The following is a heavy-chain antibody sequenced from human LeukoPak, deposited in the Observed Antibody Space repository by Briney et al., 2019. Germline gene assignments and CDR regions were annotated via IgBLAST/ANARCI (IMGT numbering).Heavy chain of an antibody. J-gene: IGHJ6*02. CDR2: ISAYNGNT. V-gene: IGHV1-18*01. Sequence: ASVKVSCKASGYTFTSYGISWVRQAPGQGLEWMGWISAYNGNTNYAQKLQGRVTMTTDTSTSTAYMELRSLRSDDTAVYYCARDYESEMLSRPYYYYYYGMDVWGQGTTVTVSS. CDR3: ARDYESEMLSRPYYYYYYGMDV. CDR1: GYTFTSYG. D-gene: IGHD3-16*02.